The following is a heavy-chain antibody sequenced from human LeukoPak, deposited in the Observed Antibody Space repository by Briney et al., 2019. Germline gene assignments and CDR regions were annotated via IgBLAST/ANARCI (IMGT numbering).Heavy chain of an antibody. J-gene: IGHJ4*02. CDR1: GLSFSDYW. Sequence: PGGSLRLSCAASGLSFSDYWMQWVRQAPGKGLVWVSRINGDGSSTSYADSVKGRFTISRDNAKKTMYLQMNSLRAEDTAVYYCARIKQEPGYSSDYWGQGTLVTVSS. CDR3: ARIKQEPGYSSDY. V-gene: IGHV3-74*01. CDR2: INGDGSST. D-gene: IGHD5-18*01.